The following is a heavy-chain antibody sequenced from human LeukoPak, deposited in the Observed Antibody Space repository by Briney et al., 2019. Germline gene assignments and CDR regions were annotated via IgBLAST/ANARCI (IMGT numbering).Heavy chain of an antibody. J-gene: IGHJ5*02. D-gene: IGHD3-22*01. CDR3: ARDTGDYYDSSGYYNAGWFDP. CDR1: GFTFSSDG. Sequence: GGSLRLSCAASGFTFSSDGIHWVRQAPGKGVEWVAFIRSDGSNEFYADSLKGRFAVSRDNSRNNVYLQMNSLRVEDTAVYYCARDTGDYYDSSGYYNAGWFDPWGQGTLVTVSS. V-gene: IGHV3-30*02. CDR2: IRSDGSNE.